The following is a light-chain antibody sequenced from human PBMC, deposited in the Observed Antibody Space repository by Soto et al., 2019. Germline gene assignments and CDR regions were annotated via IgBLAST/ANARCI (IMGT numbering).Light chain of an antibody. V-gene: IGLV2-14*01. CDR2: EVT. J-gene: IGLJ1*01. CDR3: ISYASGNTYV. CDR1: SSDVGGYNY. Sequence: QSALTQPASVSGSPGQSITISCTGTSSDVGGYNYVSWYQQHPGKAPKLMIYEVTNRPSGVSNRFSGSKSGNTASLTISGLQAEDEADYYCISYASGNTYVFGTGTKLTVL.